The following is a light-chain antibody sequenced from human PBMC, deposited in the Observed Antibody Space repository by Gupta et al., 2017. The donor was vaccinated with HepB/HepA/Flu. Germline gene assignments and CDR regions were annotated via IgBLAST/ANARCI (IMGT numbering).Light chain of an antibody. Sequence: DIQLTQSPSFLSASVGDRVTITCRASQGINSYLAWYQQKPGKAPKLLIYAASTVQSGVPSRFSGSGSGTEFALTISSLQPEDFATYYCQQLNSSPVTFGRGTKVDIK. J-gene: IGKJ4*01. CDR1: QGINSY. CDR2: AAS. V-gene: IGKV1-9*01. CDR3: QQLNSSPVT.